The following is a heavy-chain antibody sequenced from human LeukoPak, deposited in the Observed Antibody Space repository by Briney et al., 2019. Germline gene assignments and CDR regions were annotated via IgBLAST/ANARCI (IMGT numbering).Heavy chain of an antibody. Sequence: SETLSLTCTVSGGSISRSSYYWDWIRQPPGKGLEWIGSVYYSGTTYYNPSLKSRVTISVDTSKNQFSLKLSSVTAADTAVYYCARQESRLIRFLELHYWGQGTLVTVSS. CDR1: GGSISRSSYY. J-gene: IGHJ4*02. CDR2: VYYSGTT. CDR3: ARQESRLIRFLELHY. D-gene: IGHD3-3*01. V-gene: IGHV4-39*01.